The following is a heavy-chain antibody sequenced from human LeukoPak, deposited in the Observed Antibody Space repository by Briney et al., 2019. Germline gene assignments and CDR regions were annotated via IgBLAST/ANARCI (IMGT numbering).Heavy chain of an antibody. Sequence: SETLSLTCTVSGGSISTYFWSWIRQPAGKGLEWIGRIYTSGSTTYNPSLKSRVTISVDTSKNQFSLKLSSVTAADMAVYYCARATRDGLIHWTWFDPWGQGTLVTVSS. J-gene: IGHJ5*02. CDR2: IYTSGST. CDR3: ARATRDGLIHWTWFDP. D-gene: IGHD5-24*01. V-gene: IGHV4-4*07. CDR1: GGSISTYF.